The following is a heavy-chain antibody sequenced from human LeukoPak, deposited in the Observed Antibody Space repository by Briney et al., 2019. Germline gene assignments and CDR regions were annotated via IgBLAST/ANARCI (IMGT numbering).Heavy chain of an antibody. Sequence: SETLSLTCAVYGGSFSGYYWSWIRQPPGKGLEWIGRIYTSGSTNYNPSLKSRVTMSVDTSKNQFSLKLSSVTAADTAVYYCARDKYYYDSSGSIRFDYWGQGTLATASS. CDR2: IYTSGST. D-gene: IGHD3-22*01. CDR3: ARDKYYYDSSGSIRFDY. CDR1: GGSFSGYY. V-gene: IGHV4-4*07. J-gene: IGHJ4*02.